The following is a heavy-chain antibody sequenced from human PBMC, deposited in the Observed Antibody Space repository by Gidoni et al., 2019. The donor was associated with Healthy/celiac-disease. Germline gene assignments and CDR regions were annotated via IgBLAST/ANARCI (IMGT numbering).Heavy chain of an antibody. V-gene: IGHV4-59*01. J-gene: IGHJ1*01. Sequence: QVQLQESGPGLVKPSETLSLTCTVSGGSISSYYWSWIRQPPGKGLEWIGYIYYSGSTNYNPSLKSRVTISVDTSKNQFSLKLSSVTAADTAVYYCARTNGTPYFQHWGQGTLVTVSS. D-gene: IGHD2-8*01. CDR1: GGSISSYY. CDR2: IYYSGST. CDR3: ARTNGTPYFQH.